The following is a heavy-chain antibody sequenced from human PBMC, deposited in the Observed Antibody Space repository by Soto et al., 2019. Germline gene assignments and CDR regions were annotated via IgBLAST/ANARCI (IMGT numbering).Heavy chain of an antibody. D-gene: IGHD1-7*01. Sequence: PSQTLSLTCAISGDSVSSNSAAWNWIRQSPSRGLEWLGRTYYRSRWYNDYAVSVKSRITVNPDTSKNKLSLHLNSVTPEDTAFYYCAGTTSLQWYYMDVWDKGTTVTVSS. V-gene: IGHV6-1*01. CDR2: TYYRSRWYN. CDR1: GDSVSSNSAA. CDR3: AGTTSLQWYYMDV. J-gene: IGHJ6*03.